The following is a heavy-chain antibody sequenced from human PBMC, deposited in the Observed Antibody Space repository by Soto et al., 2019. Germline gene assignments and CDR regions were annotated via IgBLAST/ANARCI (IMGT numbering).Heavy chain of an antibody. Sequence: SETLSLTCTVSGGSISSGGYYWSWIRQHPGKGLEWIGYIYYSGSTYYNPSLKSRVTISVDTSKNQFSLKLSSVTAADTAVYYCARDRARYSYGYGPYGMDVWGQGTTVTVSS. D-gene: IGHD5-18*01. CDR1: GGSISSGGYY. CDR2: IYYSGST. V-gene: IGHV4-31*03. J-gene: IGHJ6*02. CDR3: ARDRARYSYGYGPYGMDV.